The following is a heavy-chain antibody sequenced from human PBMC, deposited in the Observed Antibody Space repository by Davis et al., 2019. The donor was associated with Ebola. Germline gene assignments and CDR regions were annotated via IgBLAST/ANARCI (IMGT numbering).Heavy chain of an antibody. V-gene: IGHV3-9*01. CDR1: GFNFDDYA. D-gene: IGHD2-15*01. CDR2: ISWNSDGI. J-gene: IGHJ6*04. Sequence: GGSLRLSCAASGFNFDDYAMHWVRQAPGKGLEWVSGISWNSDGIGYADSVKGRFTISRDNAKNTLSLQMNSLRPEDTALYYCAKDIGVAYGLDVWGKGTTVTVSS. CDR3: AKDIGVAYGLDV.